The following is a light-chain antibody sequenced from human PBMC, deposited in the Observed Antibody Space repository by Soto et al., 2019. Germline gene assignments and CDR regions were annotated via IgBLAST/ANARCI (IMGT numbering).Light chain of an antibody. CDR3: QQYGSTRVT. CDR1: QSITNSY. Sequence: EIVLTQSPGTLSLSPGERATLSCRASQSITNSYLAWYQQKPGQAPRLLVYGASSRATGIPDRFSGSGSGTDFTLTISRQEPEDFAVYYCQQYGSTRVTFGPETKVDVK. J-gene: IGKJ3*01. V-gene: IGKV3-20*01. CDR2: GAS.